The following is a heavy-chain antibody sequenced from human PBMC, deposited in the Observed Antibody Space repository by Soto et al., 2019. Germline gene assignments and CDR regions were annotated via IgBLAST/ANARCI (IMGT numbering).Heavy chain of an antibody. CDR1: GFTFSSYA. D-gene: IGHD3-3*01. J-gene: IGHJ6*02. CDR3: ATKLYDFWSGYYSGYYRMDV. V-gene: IGHV3-23*01. Sequence: GGSLRLSCAAPGFTFSSYAMSWVRQAPGKGLEWVSAISGSGGSTYYADSVKGRFTISRDNSKNTLYLQMNSLRAEDTAVYYCATKLYDFWSGYYSGYYRMDVRGQGTTVTVSS. CDR2: ISGSGGST.